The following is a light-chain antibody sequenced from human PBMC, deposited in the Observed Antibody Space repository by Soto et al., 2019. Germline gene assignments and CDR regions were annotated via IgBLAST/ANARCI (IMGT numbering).Light chain of an antibody. Sequence: IQMTQSPSSLSASVGDRVTITCRASQTISTYLNWYQQKPGKAPKLLIYASSSLQSGVPSRFSGSGSGTDFTLTSPRLQPEDFETYICQQSYGMPWTFGQGTKVEV. CDR3: QQSYGMPWT. V-gene: IGKV1-39*01. CDR2: ASS. J-gene: IGKJ1*01. CDR1: QTISTY.